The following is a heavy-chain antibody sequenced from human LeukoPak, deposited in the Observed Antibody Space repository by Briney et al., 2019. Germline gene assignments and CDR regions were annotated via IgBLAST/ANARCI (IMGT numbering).Heavy chain of an antibody. CDR3: ASTIWFGELIDY. J-gene: IGHJ4*02. V-gene: IGHV3-48*04. CDR1: GFTFGSYS. CDR2: ISSSSSNI. D-gene: IGHD3-10*01. Sequence: GGPLRLSCAASGFTFGSYSMNWVRQAPGKGLEWVSYISSSSSNIYYADSVKGRFTISRDNAKNSLYLQMNSLRAEDTAVYYCASTIWFGELIDYWGQGTLVTVSS.